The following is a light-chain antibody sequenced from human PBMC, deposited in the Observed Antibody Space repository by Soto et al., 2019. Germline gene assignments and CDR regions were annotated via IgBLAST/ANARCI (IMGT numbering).Light chain of an antibody. CDR3: QQYNNWPLT. CDR1: QSVSSN. CDR2: GAS. J-gene: IGKJ4*01. V-gene: IGKV3-15*01. Sequence: DIVLTQSPDTLSLSPGERATPSRRASQSVSSNLAWYQQKPGQAPRLLIYGASTRATGIPARFSGSGSGTEFTLTISSLQSEDFAVYYCQQYNNWPLTFGGGTKVDIK.